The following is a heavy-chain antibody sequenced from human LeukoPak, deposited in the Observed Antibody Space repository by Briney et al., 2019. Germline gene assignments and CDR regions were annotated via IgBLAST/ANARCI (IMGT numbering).Heavy chain of an antibody. CDR2: IYHSGST. CDR1: GYSIRSGYY. Sequence: SETLSLTCTVSGYSIRSGYYWGWIRQPPGKGLEWIGSIYHSGSTYYNPSLKSRVTISVDTSKNQFSLKLSSVTAADTAVYYCARARSGSYSGNYYYMDVWGKGTTVTVSS. J-gene: IGHJ6*03. CDR3: ARARSGSYSGNYYYMDV. V-gene: IGHV4-38-2*02. D-gene: IGHD1-26*01.